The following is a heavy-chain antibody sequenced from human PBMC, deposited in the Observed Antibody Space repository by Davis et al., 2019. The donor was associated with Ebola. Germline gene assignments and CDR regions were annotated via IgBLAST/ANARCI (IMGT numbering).Heavy chain of an antibody. CDR1: GGSISSGSHY. CDR3: ARGVTKSYWYFDV. V-gene: IGHV4-39*07. D-gene: IGHD4-11*01. Sequence: SETLSLTCFVSGGSISSGSHYWGWLRQPPGKGLEWIGSIYYTGNTYYNPSLKSRVAISVDTSKNQFSLKLSSVTTADTAVYYCARGVTKSYWYFDVWGRGTLVTVSS. CDR2: IYYTGNT. J-gene: IGHJ2*01.